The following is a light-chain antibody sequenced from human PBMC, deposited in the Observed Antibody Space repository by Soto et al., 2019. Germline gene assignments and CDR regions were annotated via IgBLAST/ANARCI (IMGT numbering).Light chain of an antibody. CDR2: SYN. V-gene: IGLV1-47*02. Sequence: QSVLTQSPSASGTPGQRVTMSCSGSRSNIGSNFVYWYQHLPGTTPKLLVFSYNQRPSGVPDRFSGSKSGSSASLAISGLRSEDEADYYCATWDDSLSGWVFGGGTKLTVL. J-gene: IGLJ3*02. CDR3: ATWDDSLSGWV. CDR1: RSNIGSNF.